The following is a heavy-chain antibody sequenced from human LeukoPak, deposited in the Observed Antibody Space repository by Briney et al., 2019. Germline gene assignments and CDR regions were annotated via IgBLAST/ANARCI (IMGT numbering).Heavy chain of an antibody. D-gene: IGHD4-17*01. CDR3: ASHTEPHDYGDSGGYKNHYYGMDV. Sequence: GESLKISCKGSGYSFTSYWIGWVRQMPGKGLEWMGIIYPGDSDTRYSPSFQGQVTISADKSISTAYLLWSSLKASDTAMYYCASHTEPHDYGDSGGYKNHYYGMDVWGQGTTVTVSS. J-gene: IGHJ6*02. CDR2: IYPGDSDT. V-gene: IGHV5-51*01. CDR1: GYSFTSYW.